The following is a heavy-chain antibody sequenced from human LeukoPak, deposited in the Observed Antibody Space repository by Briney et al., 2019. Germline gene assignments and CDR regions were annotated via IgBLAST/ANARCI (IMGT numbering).Heavy chain of an antibody. D-gene: IGHD1-26*01. Sequence: GGSLRLSCAASGFTFNTYGMNWVRQAPGKGLEWVSYISSRSSTIFYADSVKGRFTISRDNAKNSLFLQMNSLRAEATALYYCARETRSAWESEYWGQGTLVTVSS. CDR1: GFTFNTYG. CDR3: ARETRSAWESEY. V-gene: IGHV3-48*04. CDR2: ISSRSSTI. J-gene: IGHJ4*02.